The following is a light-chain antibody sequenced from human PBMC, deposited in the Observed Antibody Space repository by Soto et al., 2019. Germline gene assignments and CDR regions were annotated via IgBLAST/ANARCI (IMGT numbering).Light chain of an antibody. CDR3: QQYNNWPPPIT. J-gene: IGKJ5*01. CDR2: DAS. V-gene: IGKV3D-20*01. CDR1: QSIISNY. Sequence: EIVLTQSPATLSLSPGERATLSCGASQSIISNYLAWYQQKPGLAPRLLIHDASIRASGIPDRFSGSGSGTDFTLTISRLESEDFAVYYCQQYNNWPPPITFGQGTRLEIK.